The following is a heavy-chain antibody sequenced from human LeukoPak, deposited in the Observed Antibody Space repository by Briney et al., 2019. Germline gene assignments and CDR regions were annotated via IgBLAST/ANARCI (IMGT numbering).Heavy chain of an antibody. Sequence: GGSLRLSCAASGFTFCSYSLYWGRQGPGRGLEWGSYISSSSSTIYYADSVRGRFTTSRDNTTKYLYMRIHSLRAAATDVYYNASCVGATFDPFDYWGQGTLVTVSS. V-gene: IGHV3-48*04. CDR1: GFTFCSYS. D-gene: IGHD1-26*01. J-gene: IGHJ4*02. CDR2: ISSSSSTI. CDR3: ASCVGATFDPFDY.